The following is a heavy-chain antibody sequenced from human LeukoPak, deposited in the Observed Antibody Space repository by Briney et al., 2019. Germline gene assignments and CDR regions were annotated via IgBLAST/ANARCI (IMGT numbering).Heavy chain of an antibody. J-gene: IGHJ6*02. CDR3: ARDFQRWLPAAISPLHYYGMDV. CDR2: ISSSSSYI. V-gene: IGHV3-21*01. D-gene: IGHD2-2*02. CDR1: GFTFSSYA. Sequence: GSLRLSCAASGFTFSSYAMPWVRQAPGKGLEWVSSISSSSSYIYYADSVKGRFTISRDNAKNSLYLQMNSLRAEDTAVYYCARDFQRWLPAAISPLHYYGMDVWGQGTTVTVSS.